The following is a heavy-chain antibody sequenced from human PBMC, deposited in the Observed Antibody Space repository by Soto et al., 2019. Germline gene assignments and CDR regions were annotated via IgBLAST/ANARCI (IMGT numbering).Heavy chain of an antibody. Sequence: EVQLLESGGGLVQPGGSLRLSCVASGFTFSRYVMSWVRQAPGKGLEWVSTINSNGDSTYYADSVKGRFTISRDNSRNSLYLQVNSLRAEDTAVYYCARVPDLYYCSRTSCLSYFDYWGQGALVTVAS. D-gene: IGHD2-2*01. CDR2: INSNGDST. V-gene: IGHV3-23*01. CDR1: GFTFSRYV. J-gene: IGHJ4*02. CDR3: ARVPDLYYCSRTSCLSYFDY.